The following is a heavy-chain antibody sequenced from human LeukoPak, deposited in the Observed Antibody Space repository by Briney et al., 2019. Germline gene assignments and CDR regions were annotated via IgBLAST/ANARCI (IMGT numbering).Heavy chain of an antibody. J-gene: IGHJ4*02. V-gene: IGHV4-59*01. Sequence: SETLSLTCSVSGGSIRSYYWSWIRQPPGKGLEWIGYIYYSGSTKYNPSLKRRVTISLETSKKQFSLKLSSVTSADTAVYYCARGPYVGDNSGLFDYWGQGTLVTVSS. CDR3: ARGPYVGDNSGLFDY. D-gene: IGHD4-23*01. CDR1: GGSIRSYY. CDR2: IYYSGST.